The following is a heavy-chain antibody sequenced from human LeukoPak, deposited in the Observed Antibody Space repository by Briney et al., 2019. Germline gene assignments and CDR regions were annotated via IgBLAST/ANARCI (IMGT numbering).Heavy chain of an antibody. V-gene: IGHV3-74*01. CDR3: ARGAAVAGTQAFDI. CDR1: GFTFSHYA. D-gene: IGHD6-19*01. Sequence: PGGSLRLSCAVSGFTFSHYAMSWVRQAPGKGLVWVSRINSDGSSTLYADSVKGRFTISRDNAKNTLYLQMSSLRAEDTAVYYCARGAAVAGTQAFDIWGQGTMVTVSS. J-gene: IGHJ3*02. CDR2: INSDGSST.